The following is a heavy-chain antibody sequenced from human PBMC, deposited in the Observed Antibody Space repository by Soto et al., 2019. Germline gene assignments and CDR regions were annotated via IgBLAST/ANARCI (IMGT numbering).Heavy chain of an antibody. CDR2: IYYSGST. CDR1: GGSISSYY. J-gene: IGHJ3*02. D-gene: IGHD6-19*01. V-gene: IGHV4-59*01. Sequence: ETLSLTCTVSGGSISSYYWSWIRQPPGKGLEWIGYIYYSGSTNYNPSLKSRVTISVDTSKNQFSLKLSSVTAADTAVYYCARGSSGWYKAFDIWGQGTMVTVSS. CDR3: ARGSSGWYKAFDI.